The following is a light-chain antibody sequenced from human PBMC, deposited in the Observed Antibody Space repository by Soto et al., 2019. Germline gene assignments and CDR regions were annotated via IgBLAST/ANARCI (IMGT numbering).Light chain of an antibody. V-gene: IGKV3-11*01. CDR1: QSVSSY. J-gene: IGKJ4*01. CDR3: QLRSNWLT. CDR2: DAS. Sequence: EIVLTQSPATLSLSPGERATLSCRASQSVSSYLAWYQQRPGQAPRLLIYDASNRATGIPARFSGSGSGTDFTLTISSLEPEECAVDYCQLRSNWLTCAGGPKVDSK.